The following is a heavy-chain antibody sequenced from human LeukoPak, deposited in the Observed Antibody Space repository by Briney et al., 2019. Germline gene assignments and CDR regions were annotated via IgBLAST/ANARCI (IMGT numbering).Heavy chain of an antibody. V-gene: IGHV3-23*01. J-gene: IGHJ4*02. CDR2: ISGSGGST. CDR3: AKDGLWFGELSPSDY. D-gene: IGHD3-10*01. Sequence: GGSLRLSCAASGFTFSSYAMSWVRQAPGKGLEWVSAISGSGGSTYYADTVKGRFTISRDNSKNTPYLQMNSLRAEDTAVYYCAKDGLWFGELSPSDYWGQGTLVTVSS. CDR1: GFTFSSYA.